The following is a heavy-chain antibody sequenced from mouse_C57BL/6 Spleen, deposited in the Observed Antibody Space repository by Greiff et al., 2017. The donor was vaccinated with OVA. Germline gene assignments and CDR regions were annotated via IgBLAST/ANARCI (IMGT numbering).Heavy chain of an antibody. Sequence: EVQRVESGGDLVKPGGSLKLSCAASGFTFSSYGMSWVRQTPDKRLEWVATISSGGSYTYYPDSVKGRLTISRDNAKNTLYLQMSSLKSEDTAMYYCARHDTSALDYWGQGTTLTVSS. CDR3: ARHDTSALDY. CDR2: ISSGGSYT. V-gene: IGHV5-6*01. J-gene: IGHJ2*01. CDR1: GFTFSSYG.